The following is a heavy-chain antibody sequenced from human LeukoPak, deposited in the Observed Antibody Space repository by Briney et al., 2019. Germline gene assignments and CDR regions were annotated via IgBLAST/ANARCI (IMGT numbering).Heavy chain of an antibody. CDR1: GYSFTNYW. D-gene: IGHD3-22*01. CDR3: ARLNLVVAIDY. J-gene: IGHJ4*02. CDR2: IYPGDSDT. Sequence: GESLKISCKGSGYSFTNYWIGWVRQMPGKGMEWMGIIYPGDSDTRYSPSCQGQVTISVDKSIGTAYLQWSSLKASDTAMYYCARLNLVVAIDYWGQGTLVTVSS. V-gene: IGHV5-51*01.